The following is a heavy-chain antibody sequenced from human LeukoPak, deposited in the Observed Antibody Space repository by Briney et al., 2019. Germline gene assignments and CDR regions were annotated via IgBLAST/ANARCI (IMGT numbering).Heavy chain of an antibody. Sequence: KPSETLSLTCSVSGASISSGSNYWGWIRQPPGKTLEWIGSIYSSGSTYYNPSLKSRVIIIIDTPKNHFSLTLSSVTAADTAVYYCARDERYDSSGYPFDYWGQGTLVTVSS. J-gene: IGHJ4*02. D-gene: IGHD3-22*01. V-gene: IGHV4-39*07. CDR3: ARDERYDSSGYPFDY. CDR2: IYSSGST. CDR1: GASISSGSNY.